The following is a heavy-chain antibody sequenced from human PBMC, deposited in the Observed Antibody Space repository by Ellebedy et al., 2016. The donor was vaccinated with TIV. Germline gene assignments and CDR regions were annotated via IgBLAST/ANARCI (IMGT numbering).Heavy chain of an antibody. Sequence: GESLKISXGASGFTFSSYGMHWVRQAPGKGLEWVALIWDDGTNRYNEDSVKGRFTISRDNSKNTLYLQMNSLRAEDTAVYYCAREIYDSNGMDVWGQGTTVTVSS. CDR1: GFTFSSYG. V-gene: IGHV3-33*01. CDR2: IWDDGTNR. CDR3: AREIYDSNGMDV. D-gene: IGHD3-22*01. J-gene: IGHJ6*02.